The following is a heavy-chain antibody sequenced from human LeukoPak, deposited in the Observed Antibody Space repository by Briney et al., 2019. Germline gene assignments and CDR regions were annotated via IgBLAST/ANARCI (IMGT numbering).Heavy chain of an antibody. V-gene: IGHV1-69*16. CDR2: IIPIIRKA. CDR3: ASVLWSAYYTVWYFDL. J-gene: IGHJ2*01. Sequence: SVKVSCKASGGTFSTYSISWVRQAPGQGLEWMGGIIPIIRKANYAQKFQGRVTITTDESTSTAYMELSSLRSEDTAVYYCASVLWSAYYTVWYFDLWGRGTLVTVSP. D-gene: IGHD3-3*01. CDR1: GGTFSTYS.